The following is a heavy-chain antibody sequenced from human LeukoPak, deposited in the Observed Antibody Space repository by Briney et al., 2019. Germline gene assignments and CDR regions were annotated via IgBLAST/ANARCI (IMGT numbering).Heavy chain of an antibody. CDR1: GFTFSSYW. V-gene: IGHV3-7*01. J-gene: IGHJ4*02. Sequence: GGSLRLSCAASGFTFSSYWMSWVRQAPGKGLEWVANIKQDGSEKYYVDSVKGRFTISRDNAKNSLYLQMNSLRAEDSAVNYCARSYYDFWSGLDYWGQATLITVSS. CDR3: ARSYYDFWSGLDY. CDR2: IKQDGSEK. D-gene: IGHD3-3*01.